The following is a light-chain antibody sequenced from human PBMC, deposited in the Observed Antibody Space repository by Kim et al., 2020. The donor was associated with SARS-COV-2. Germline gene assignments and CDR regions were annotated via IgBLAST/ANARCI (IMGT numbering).Light chain of an antibody. CDR2: EVN. CDR3: CSFPGSRTYF. Sequence: QYALTQPASVSGSPGQTITISCSGTNSYVGSLNLVSWYQQHPGKAPKVLIFEVNKRPLGVSDRFSGSNSGNTASLTIPGLQAEDEADYYCCSFPGSRTYFFGIGTKVTVL. V-gene: IGLV2-23*02. CDR1: NSYVGSLNL. J-gene: IGLJ1*01.